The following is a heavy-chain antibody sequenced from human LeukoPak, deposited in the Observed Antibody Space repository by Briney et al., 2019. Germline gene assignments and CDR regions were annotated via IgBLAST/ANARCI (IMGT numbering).Heavy chain of an antibody. CDR3: AKRTSGSSWYSSDS. CDR1: GFTFSSYE. CDR2: ISSSGSTI. Sequence: GGSLRLSCAASGFTFSSYEMNWVRQAPGKGLEWVSYISSSGSTIYYADSVKGRFTISRDNSKNTLYLQMNSLRAEDTAVYYCAKRTSGSSWYSSDSWGQGTLVTVSS. V-gene: IGHV3-48*03. J-gene: IGHJ4*02. D-gene: IGHD6-13*01.